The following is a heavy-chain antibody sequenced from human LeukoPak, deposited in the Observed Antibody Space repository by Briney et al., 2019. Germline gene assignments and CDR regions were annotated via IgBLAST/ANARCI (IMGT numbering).Heavy chain of an antibody. V-gene: IGHV3-15*01. CDR1: GLTFSDAW. CDR2: IKSKTDGGTT. Sequence: GGSLRLSCATSGLTFSDAWMTWVRQAPGRGLEWVGRIKSKTDGGTTDYAAPVKGRFTISRDDSKNTLYLQMNSLKTEDTAVYYCTSGIYYYDSSGYSRGMDVWGQGTTVTVSS. CDR3: TSGIYYYDSSGYSRGMDV. J-gene: IGHJ6*02. D-gene: IGHD3-22*01.